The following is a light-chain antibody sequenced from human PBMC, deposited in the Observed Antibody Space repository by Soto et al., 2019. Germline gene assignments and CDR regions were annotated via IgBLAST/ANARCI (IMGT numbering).Light chain of an antibody. CDR2: AAS. Sequence: EIVMTQSPATLSVSPGERATLSCRASQSVTNKLAWYQQKPGQSPRLLIFAASTRATGIPATFSGSGSGTEFTLIINSLQSEDFAVYYCQQYKSWPITFGQGTRLE. J-gene: IGKJ5*01. CDR3: QQYKSWPIT. V-gene: IGKV3-15*01. CDR1: QSVTNK.